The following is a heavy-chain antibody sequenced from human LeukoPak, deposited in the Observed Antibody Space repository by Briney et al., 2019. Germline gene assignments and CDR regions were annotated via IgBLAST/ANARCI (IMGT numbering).Heavy chain of an antibody. CDR3: ARDAAPGDYGDYPLYGMDV. Sequence: GGSLRLSCAASVFTFSSYSMNRVRPAPGGGLEWGSSISSISRYIYYADSVKGRFTIARDNAKISLHLQMNSLRAEDTAVYYCARDAAPGDYGDYPLYGMDVWGQGTTVTVSS. D-gene: IGHD4-17*01. J-gene: IGHJ6*02. CDR2: ISSISRYI. V-gene: IGHV3-21*01. CDR1: VFTFSSYS.